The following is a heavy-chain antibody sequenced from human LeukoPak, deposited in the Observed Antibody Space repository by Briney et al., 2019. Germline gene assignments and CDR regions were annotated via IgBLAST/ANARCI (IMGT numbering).Heavy chain of an antibody. Sequence: GASLRLSCAASGFTFSSYAMSWVRQAPGKGLEWVSAISGSGGSTYYADSVKGRFTISRDNSENTLYLQMNSLRAEDTAVYYCAKSYYGDYLNDAFVIWGQGTMVTVSS. V-gene: IGHV3-23*01. J-gene: IGHJ3*02. CDR3: AKSYYGDYLNDAFVI. CDR1: GFTFSSYA. D-gene: IGHD4-17*01. CDR2: ISGSGGST.